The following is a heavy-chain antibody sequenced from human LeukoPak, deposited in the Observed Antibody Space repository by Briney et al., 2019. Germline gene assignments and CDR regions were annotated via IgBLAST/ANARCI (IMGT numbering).Heavy chain of an antibody. V-gene: IGHV3-74*03. CDR2: INDDGTTT. J-gene: IGHJ4*02. D-gene: IGHD2-2*01. CDR1: GFTFSTYW. CDR3: ARVGHCTSTSCFIDY. Sequence: AGGSLRLSCAASGFTFSTYWMHWVRQAPGKGLVWVSRINDDGTTTTYADSVKGRFTISRDNAKNTLFLQVNGLRADDTAVYYCARVGHCTSTSCFIDYWGQGTLVTVSS.